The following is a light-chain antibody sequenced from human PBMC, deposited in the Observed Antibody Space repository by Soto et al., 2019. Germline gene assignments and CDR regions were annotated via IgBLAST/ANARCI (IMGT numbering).Light chain of an antibody. CDR1: QSVSSSY. CDR3: QQYGSSHT. CDR2: GAS. V-gene: IGKV3-20*01. J-gene: IGKJ2*01. Sequence: EIVLTQSPGTLSLSPGERATLSCRASQSVSSSYLAWYQQKAGQAPRLLISGASSRATGIPDRFSGSGSGTDFTLTISRLEPEDFAVYYCQQYGSSHTFGQGTKLEIK.